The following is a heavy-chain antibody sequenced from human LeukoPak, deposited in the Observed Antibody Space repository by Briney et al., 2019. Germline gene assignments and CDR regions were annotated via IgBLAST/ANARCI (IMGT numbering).Heavy chain of an antibody. CDR1: AGSFSGNY. Sequence: SETLSLTCAVYAGSFSGNYWNWIRPPPGKGLEWIGEINHSECTTYNPSLKSRVTISVDTSKNQFSLKLSSVTAADTAVYYCATSPATSRNYWGQGTLVTVSS. V-gene: IGHV4-34*01. CDR3: ATSPATSRNY. D-gene: IGHD2-15*01. CDR2: INHSECT. J-gene: IGHJ4*01.